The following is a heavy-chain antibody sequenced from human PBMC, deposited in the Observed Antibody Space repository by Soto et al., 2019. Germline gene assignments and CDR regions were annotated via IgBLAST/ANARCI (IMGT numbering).Heavy chain of an antibody. J-gene: IGHJ4*02. CDR2: IYYSGST. CDR3: ARSRGSTRSFDY. V-gene: IGHV4-59*01. Sequence: TSETLSLTCTVSGGSISTYWWSWIRQPPRKGLEWIGYIYYSGSTNYNPSLKSRVTISVDTSKNQFSLKLTSVTAADTAVYYCARSRGSTRSFDYWGQGTLVTAPQ. CDR1: GGSISTYW. D-gene: IGHD2-15*01.